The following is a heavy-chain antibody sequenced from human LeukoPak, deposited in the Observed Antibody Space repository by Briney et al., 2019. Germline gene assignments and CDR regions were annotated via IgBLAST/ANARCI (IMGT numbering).Heavy chain of an antibody. J-gene: IGHJ4*02. Sequence: PGGSLRLSCAASGFTFSSYSMSWVRQAPGKGLEWVSSITTGSSGMYYADSVQGRFTISRDNAKNSLYLQMNSLRAEDTAVYYCARGYSGWYSVYWGQGALVTVSS. CDR2: ITTGSSGM. V-gene: IGHV3-21*01. D-gene: IGHD6-19*01. CDR1: GFTFSSYS. CDR3: ARGYSGWYSVY.